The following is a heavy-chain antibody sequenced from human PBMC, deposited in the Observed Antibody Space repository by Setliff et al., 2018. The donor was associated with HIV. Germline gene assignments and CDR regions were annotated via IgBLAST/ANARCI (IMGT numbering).Heavy chain of an antibody. CDR2: IYFTGSS. J-gene: IGHJ3*01. Sequence: SETLSLTCTVSGGSISTYYWSWIRQPPGKGLEWIGSIYFTGSSDNNHSLKSRVTLSVGTSKHQFSLKLSSVTAADTAVYYCARVQMAYAAFDVWGQGTMVTVSS. CDR3: ARVQMAYAAFDV. CDR1: GGSISTYY. V-gene: IGHV4-59*01. D-gene: IGHD4-17*01.